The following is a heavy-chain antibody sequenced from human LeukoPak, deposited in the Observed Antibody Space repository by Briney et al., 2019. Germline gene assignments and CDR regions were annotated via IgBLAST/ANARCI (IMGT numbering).Heavy chain of an antibody. CDR3: ARGVVAARFWFDP. Sequence: TSETLSLTCTVSGGSISSYYWSWIRQPPGKGLEWIGYIYYSGSTNYNPSLKSRVTISVDTSKNQFSLKLSSVTAGDTAVYYCARGVVAARFWFDPWGQGTLVTVSS. D-gene: IGHD2-15*01. CDR2: IYYSGST. CDR1: GGSISSYY. J-gene: IGHJ5*02. V-gene: IGHV4-59*01.